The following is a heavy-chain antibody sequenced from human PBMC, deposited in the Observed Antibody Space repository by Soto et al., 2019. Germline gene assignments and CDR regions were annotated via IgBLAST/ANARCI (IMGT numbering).Heavy chain of an antibody. J-gene: IGHJ6*02. CDR1: GGSISSYY. CDR2: IYYSGST. Sequence: SETLSLSCTVSGGSISSYYWTWFRQAPGKGLEWIGYIYYSGSTNYNPSLKSRVTISIDTSKNQFSLKLSSVTAADTAGYYCARDQARRYGMDVWGPGTTVTVS. V-gene: IGHV4-59*01. CDR3: ARDQARRYGMDV.